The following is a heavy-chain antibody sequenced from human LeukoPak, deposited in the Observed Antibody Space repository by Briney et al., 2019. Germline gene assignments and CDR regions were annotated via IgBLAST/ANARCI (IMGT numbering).Heavy chain of an antibody. CDR3: AKDYSSSSGLGYYYGMDV. D-gene: IGHD6-6*01. CDR2: IKQDGSEK. CDR1: GFTFSSYW. Sequence: GGSLRLSCAASGFTFSSYWMSWVRQAPGKGLEWVANIKQDGSEKYYVDSVKGRFAFSRDNAKNSLYRQMNSLRAEDTAVYYCAKDYSSSSGLGYYYGMDVWGQGTTVTVSS. J-gene: IGHJ6*02. V-gene: IGHV3-7*01.